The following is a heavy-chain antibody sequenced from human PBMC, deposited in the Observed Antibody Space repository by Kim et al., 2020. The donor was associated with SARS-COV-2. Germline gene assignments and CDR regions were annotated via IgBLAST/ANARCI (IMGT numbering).Heavy chain of an antibody. CDR1: GGAISGYY. CDR2: VYSSGST. V-gene: IGHV4-4*07. CDR3: ARDITLEYDYYYGMDV. D-gene: IGHD1-1*01. J-gene: IGHJ6*02. Sequence: GGAISGYYWSWIRQPAGKGLEWIGRVYSSGSTTYDPSLQSRVTMSADTSKNQFSLQLSSVTAADTAVYYCARDITLEYDYYYGMDVWGQGTKVTV.